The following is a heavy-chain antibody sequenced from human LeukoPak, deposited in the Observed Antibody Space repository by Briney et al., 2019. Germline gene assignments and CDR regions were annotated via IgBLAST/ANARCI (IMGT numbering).Heavy chain of an antibody. J-gene: IGHJ4*02. D-gene: IGHD3-16*01. Sequence: PGGSLRLSCSASGFDLSPYTMNWVRQAPGKGLEWVASISSTSSYMYYGDSLKGRFTISRDNAKNTLYLQLGSLRAEDTATYYCARRATTFLSWGQGTLVIVSS. V-gene: IGHV3-21*01. CDR2: ISSTSSYM. CDR1: GFDLSPYT. CDR3: ARRATTFLS.